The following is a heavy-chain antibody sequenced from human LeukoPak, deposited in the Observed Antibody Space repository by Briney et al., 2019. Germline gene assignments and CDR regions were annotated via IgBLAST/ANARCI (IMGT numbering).Heavy chain of an antibody. CDR1: GGTFSSYA. Sequence: ASVKVSCKASGGTFSSYAISWVRQAPGQGLEWMGGIIPIFGTANYAQKFQGRVTITTDESTSTAYMELSSLRSEDTAVYYCAREVRLYELSGSYQYYFDYWGQGTLVTVSS. J-gene: IGHJ4*02. CDR2: IIPIFGTA. V-gene: IGHV1-69*05. D-gene: IGHD1-26*01. CDR3: AREVRLYELSGSYQYYFDY.